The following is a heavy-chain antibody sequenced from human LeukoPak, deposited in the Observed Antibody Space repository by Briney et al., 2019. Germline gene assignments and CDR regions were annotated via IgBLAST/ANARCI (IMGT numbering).Heavy chain of an antibody. CDR1: GFTFSSYS. V-gene: IGHV3-21*01. CDR3: AVAVAGTNDY. CDR2: ISSSSSYI. J-gene: IGHJ4*02. Sequence: PGGSLRLSCAASGFTFSSYSMNWVRQAPGKGLEWVSSISSSSSYIYYADSVKGRFTISRDNAKNSLYLQMNSLRAEDTAVYYCAVAVAGTNDYWGQGTLVTVSS. D-gene: IGHD6-19*01.